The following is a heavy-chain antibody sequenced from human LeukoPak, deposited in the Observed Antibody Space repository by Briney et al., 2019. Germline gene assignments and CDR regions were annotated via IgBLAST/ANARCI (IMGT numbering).Heavy chain of an antibody. V-gene: IGHV3-23*01. D-gene: IGHD6-19*01. J-gene: IGHJ4*02. Sequence: PGGSLRLSCAASGFNFISHWMTWVRQAPGKGLEWVSAISGSGGSTYCADSVKGRFTISRDNSKNTLYLQMNSLRAEDTAVYYCARPHSSGWYYFDYWGQGTLVTVSS. CDR3: ARPHSSGWYYFDY. CDR2: ISGSGGST. CDR1: GFNFISHW.